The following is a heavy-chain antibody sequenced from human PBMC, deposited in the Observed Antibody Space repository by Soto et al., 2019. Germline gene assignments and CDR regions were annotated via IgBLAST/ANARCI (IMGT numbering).Heavy chain of an antibody. CDR2: IIPILGIA. V-gene: IGHV1-69*04. CDR3: AREKGIAVAGTSY. Sequence: SVKVSCKASGGTFSSYTISWVRQAPGQGLEWMGRIIPILGIANYAQKFQGRVTITADKSTSTAYMELSSLRSEDTAVYYCAREKGIAVAGTSYWGQGTLVTVSS. J-gene: IGHJ4*02. D-gene: IGHD6-19*01. CDR1: GGTFSSYT.